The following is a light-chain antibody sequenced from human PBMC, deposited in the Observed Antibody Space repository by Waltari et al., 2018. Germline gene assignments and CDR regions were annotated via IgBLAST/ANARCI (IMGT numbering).Light chain of an antibody. CDR3: QHRANWPHT. J-gene: IGKJ4*01. CDR1: QSIADY. V-gene: IGKV3-11*01. CDR2: DAS. Sequence: ELVLTQSPAPLSLSPGDGATLSCRSSQSIADYLAWYQQKPGQAPRLLIYDASNRATGIPARFRGSGFGTDFTLTISSLEPEDFAVYYCQHRANWPHTFGGGTRVEIK.